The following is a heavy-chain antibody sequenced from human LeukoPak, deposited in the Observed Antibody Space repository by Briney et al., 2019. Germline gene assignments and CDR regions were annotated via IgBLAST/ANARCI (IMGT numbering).Heavy chain of an antibody. D-gene: IGHD6-19*01. V-gene: IGHV3-21*01. Sequence: GGSLRLSCAASGFTFSSYSMNWVRQAPGKGLEWVSSISSSSSYIYYADSVKGRFTISRDNAKNSLYLQMNSLRAEDTAVYYCARDSSGWFYFDYWGQETRVPVSS. J-gene: IGHJ4*02. CDR2: ISSSSSYI. CDR1: GFTFSSYS. CDR3: ARDSSGWFYFDY.